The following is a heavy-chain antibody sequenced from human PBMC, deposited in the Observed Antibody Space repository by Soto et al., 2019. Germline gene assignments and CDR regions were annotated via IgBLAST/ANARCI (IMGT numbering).Heavy chain of an antibody. CDR2: INAGNGNT. Sequence: ASVKVSCKASGYTFTSYAMHWVRQAPGQRLEWMGWINAGNGNTKYSQKFQGRVTITRDTSASTAYMELRSLRSEDTAVYYCARTVGGNKPLDFWGQGTLVTVSS. J-gene: IGHJ4*03. CDR1: GYTFTSYA. V-gene: IGHV1-3*01. CDR3: ARTVGGNKPLDF. D-gene: IGHD1-26*01.